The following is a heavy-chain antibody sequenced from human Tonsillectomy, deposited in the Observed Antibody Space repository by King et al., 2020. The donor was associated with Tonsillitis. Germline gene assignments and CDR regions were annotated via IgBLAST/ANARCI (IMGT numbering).Heavy chain of an antibody. D-gene: IGHD6-13*01. J-gene: IGHJ4*02. Sequence: QLVQSGAEVKKPGASVKVSCKPSGYTFTGYYIHWVRLAPGQGLEWMGWINPNTGDTTYGQKSQGRVTMTRDTSISTAYLEVNRLTSDDTAIYYFARAGRAAAADYWSQGTHLIVSS. V-gene: IGHV1-2*02. CDR2: INPNTGDT. CDR1: GYTFTGYY. CDR3: ARAGRAAAADY.